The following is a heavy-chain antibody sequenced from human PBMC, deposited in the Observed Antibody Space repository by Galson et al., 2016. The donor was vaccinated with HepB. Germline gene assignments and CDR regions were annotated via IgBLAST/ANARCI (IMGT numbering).Heavy chain of an antibody. J-gene: IGHJ4*02. V-gene: IGHV3-48*01. CDR1: GFTLSTYS. Sequence: SLRLSCAVSGFTLSTYSTNWVRQAPGKGLEWIAYIRSRSNDRAIFYAGSVKGRFTISGDNADSMYLQMNSLRVEDTAVYYCVRDHDWGFDYWGQGALVTVSS. CDR2: IRSRSNDRAI. D-gene: IGHD7-27*01. CDR3: VRDHDWGFDY.